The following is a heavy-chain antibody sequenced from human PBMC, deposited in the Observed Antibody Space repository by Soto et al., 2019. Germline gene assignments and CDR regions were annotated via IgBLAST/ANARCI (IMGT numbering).Heavy chain of an antibody. Sequence: QVQLQESGPGLLKPSETLSLTCTVSGASISNYYGSWIWRPAGKGLEWIGRIDGSGNTNYNPSLKSRVTMSVDTSKNQFSLKLSSVTAADTAVYYCARESRSVAGTVEYWGQGTLVTVSS. CDR3: ARESRSVAGTVEY. J-gene: IGHJ4*02. CDR2: IDGSGNT. D-gene: IGHD6-13*01. V-gene: IGHV4-4*07. CDR1: GASISNYY.